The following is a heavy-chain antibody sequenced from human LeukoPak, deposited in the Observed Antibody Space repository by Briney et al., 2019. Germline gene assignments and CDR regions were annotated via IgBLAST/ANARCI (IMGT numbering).Heavy chain of an antibody. CDR1: GFTVSSNY. CDR2: IYSGGST. V-gene: IGHV3-66*02. J-gene: IGHJ6*02. CDR3: ARDKGWALGMDV. D-gene: IGHD6-19*01. Sequence: GGSLRLSCAASGFTVSSNYMSWVRQAPGKGLEWVSVIYSGGSTYYADSAKGRFTISRDNSKNTLYLQMNSLRAEDTAVYYCARDKGWALGMDVWGQGTTVTVSS.